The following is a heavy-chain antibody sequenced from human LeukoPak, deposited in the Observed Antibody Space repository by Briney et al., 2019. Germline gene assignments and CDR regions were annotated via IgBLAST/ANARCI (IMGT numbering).Heavy chain of an antibody. CDR3: ARGVEMATINVFFDY. CDR2: INHSGST. Sequence: PSETLSLTCAVYGGSFSGYYWSWIRQPPGKGLEWIGEINHSGSTNYNPSLKSRVTISVDTSKNQFSLKLSSVTAADTAVYYCARGVEMATINVFFDYWGQGTLVTVSS. V-gene: IGHV4-34*01. J-gene: IGHJ4*02. CDR1: GGSFSGYY. D-gene: IGHD5-24*01.